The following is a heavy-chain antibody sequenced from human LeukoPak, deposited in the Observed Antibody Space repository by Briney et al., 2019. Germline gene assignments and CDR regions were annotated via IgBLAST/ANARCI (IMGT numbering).Heavy chain of an antibody. CDR3: ARDLPTPRDYYYYMDV. V-gene: IGHV1-46*01. CDR1: GYSFTNYG. J-gene: IGHJ6*03. CDR2: INPSGGST. Sequence: ASVKVSCKTSGYSFTNYGITWVRQAPGQGLEWMGIINPSGGSTSYAQKFQGRVTMTRDTSTSTVYMELSSLRSEDTAVYYCARDLPTPRDYYYYMDVWGKGTTVTISS.